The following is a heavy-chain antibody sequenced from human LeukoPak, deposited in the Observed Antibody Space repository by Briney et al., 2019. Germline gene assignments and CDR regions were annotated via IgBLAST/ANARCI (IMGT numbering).Heavy chain of an antibody. D-gene: IGHD5-24*01. Sequence: GGSLRLSCAASGFNFEDYAIHWVRQAPGKGLEWVSGISWNSGSIGYGDSVKGRFTISRDNAKKSLYLEMNSLRPEDTASYYCAKGIDGYTSPGDWGQGTLVTVSS. V-gene: IGHV3-9*01. CDR2: ISWNSGSI. CDR3: AKGIDGYTSPGD. J-gene: IGHJ4*02. CDR1: GFNFEDYA.